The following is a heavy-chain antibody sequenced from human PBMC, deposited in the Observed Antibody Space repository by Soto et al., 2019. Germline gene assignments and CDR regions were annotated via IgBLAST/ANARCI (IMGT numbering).Heavy chain of an antibody. CDR1: GFTFTSSA. V-gene: IGHV1-58*01. D-gene: IGHD3-10*01. Sequence: SVKVSCKASGFTFTSSAVQWVRQARGQRLEWIGWIVVGSGNTNYAQKFQERVTITRDMSTSTAYMELNSLRAEDTAVYYCARESHPGSTYAYYYYGMDVWGQGTTVTVSS. J-gene: IGHJ6*02. CDR3: ARESHPGSTYAYYYYGMDV. CDR2: IVVGSGNT.